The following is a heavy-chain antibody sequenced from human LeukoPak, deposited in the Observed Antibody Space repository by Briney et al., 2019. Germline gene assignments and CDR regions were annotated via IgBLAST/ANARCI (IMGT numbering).Heavy chain of an antibody. CDR1: GYTFTSYG. CDR2: ISAYNGNT. V-gene: IGHV1-18*01. CDR3: ARGRTPDIVVVPHFDY. Sequence: ASVKVSCKASGYTFTSYGISWVRQAPGQGLEWMGWISAYNGNTNYAQKLQGRVTMTRNTSISTAYMELSSLRSEDTAVYYCARGRTPDIVVVPHFDYWGQGTLVTVSS. J-gene: IGHJ4*02. D-gene: IGHD2-2*01.